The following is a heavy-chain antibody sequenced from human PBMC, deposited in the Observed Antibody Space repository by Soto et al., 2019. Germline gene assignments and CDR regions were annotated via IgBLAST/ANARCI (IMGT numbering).Heavy chain of an antibody. J-gene: IGHJ6*02. D-gene: IGHD3-16*01. Sequence: PGESLKISGKGSEYRFNIYCLGLVLQMPGKGLEWIGMIYPGDSDTIYSPSFEGQVTMSVDKSISTAYLQWSSLKASDSATYYCARQGSNGAYVYFPMDVWGQGTTVTVSS. CDR1: EYRFNIYC. CDR3: ARQGSNGAYVYFPMDV. CDR2: IYPGDSDT. V-gene: IGHV5-51*01.